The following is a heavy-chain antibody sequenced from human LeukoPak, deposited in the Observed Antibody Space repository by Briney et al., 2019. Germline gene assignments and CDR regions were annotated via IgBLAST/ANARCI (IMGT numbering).Heavy chain of an antibody. CDR3: ARDVTHCGGDCYSGDY. Sequence: GGSLRLSCAASGFTFSSYTMNWVRQAPGKGLEWVSCISSGSSYINYADSVKGRFTISRDNAKNSLYLQMNSLRGEDTAVYYCARDVTHCGGDCYSGDYWGQGTLVTVSS. CDR2: ISSGSSYI. D-gene: IGHD2-21*02. CDR1: GFTFSSYT. J-gene: IGHJ4*02. V-gene: IGHV3-21*01.